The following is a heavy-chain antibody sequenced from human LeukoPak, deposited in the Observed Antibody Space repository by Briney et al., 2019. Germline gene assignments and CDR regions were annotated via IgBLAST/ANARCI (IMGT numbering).Heavy chain of an antibody. D-gene: IGHD6-19*01. Sequence: ASVKVSCKASGYTFTGYYMHWVRQAPGQGLEWMGWINPNSGGTNYAQKFQGWVTMTRDTSISTAYMELSRLRSEDTAVYYCARKSNTSSGWFAFDYWGQGTLVTVSS. CDR3: ARKSNTSSGWFAFDY. J-gene: IGHJ4*02. CDR2: INPNSGGT. CDR1: GYTFTGYY. V-gene: IGHV1-2*04.